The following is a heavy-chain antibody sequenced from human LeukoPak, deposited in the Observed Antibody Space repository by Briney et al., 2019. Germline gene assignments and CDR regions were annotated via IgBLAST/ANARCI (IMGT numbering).Heavy chain of an antibody. J-gene: IGHJ4*02. V-gene: IGHV3-64*02. CDR2: VVGNGGTT. CDR3: ARERAYYYFDY. D-gene: IGHD2-21*01. Sequence: YVSAVVGNGGTTYYADSVKGRFTISRDNSKNTVYLQMGSLRAEDTAVYYCARERAYYYFDYWGQGAQVTVSS.